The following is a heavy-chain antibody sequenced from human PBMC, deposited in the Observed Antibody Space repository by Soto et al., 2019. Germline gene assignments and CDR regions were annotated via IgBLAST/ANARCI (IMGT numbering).Heavy chain of an antibody. V-gene: IGHV4-34*01. J-gene: IGHJ6*02. D-gene: IGHD3-10*01. CDR2: INHSGST. CDR1: GGSFSCYY. Sequence: PSETLSLTCAVYGGSFSCYYWSWIRQPPGKGLEWIGEINHSGSTNYNPSLKSRVTISVDTSKNQFSLKLSSVTAADTAVYYCASEHSGRGYYYGMDVWGQGTTVTVSS. CDR3: ASEHSGRGYYYGMDV.